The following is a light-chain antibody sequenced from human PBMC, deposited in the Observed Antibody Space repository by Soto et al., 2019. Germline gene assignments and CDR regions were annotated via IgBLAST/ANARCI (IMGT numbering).Light chain of an antibody. J-gene: IGKJ5*01. CDR2: DAS. Sequence: VKTEAPASLSVSPGERASLSFRAIQSVSTNVAWYQQIPGQAPRLLIYDASNRATGIPARFSGSGSGTDFTLTISSLEPEDFAVYYCQQRSNWPPITFGQGTRLEI. CDR1: QSVSTN. V-gene: IGKV3-11*01. CDR3: QQRSNWPPIT.